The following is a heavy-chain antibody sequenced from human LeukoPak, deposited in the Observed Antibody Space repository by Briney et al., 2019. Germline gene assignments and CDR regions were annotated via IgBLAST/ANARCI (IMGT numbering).Heavy chain of an antibody. Sequence: SETLSLTCTVSGGSISSYYWSWIRQPPGKGLEWIGYIYYSGSTDYNPSLKSRVTISVDTSKNQFSLKLSSVTAADTAVYYCARHFHLVGAPLDGYYYGMDVWGQGTTVTVSS. V-gene: IGHV4-59*08. CDR3: ARHFHLVGAPLDGYYYGMDV. J-gene: IGHJ6*02. CDR1: GGSISSYY. D-gene: IGHD1-26*01. CDR2: IYYSGST.